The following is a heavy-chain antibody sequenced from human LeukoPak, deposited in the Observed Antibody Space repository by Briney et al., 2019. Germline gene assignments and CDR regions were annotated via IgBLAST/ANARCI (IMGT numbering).Heavy chain of an antibody. CDR1: GGSISSYY. D-gene: IGHD2-2*02. J-gene: IGHJ6*03. V-gene: IGHV4-59*12. Sequence: SETLPLTCTVSGGSISSYYWSWIRQPPGKGLEWIGYIHYSGSTYYNPSLKSRVTISVDTSKNQFSLKLSSVTAADTAVYYCARDSGCSSTICYSEDYYYYMDVWGKGTTVTVSS. CDR3: ARDSGCSSTICYSEDYYYYMDV. CDR2: IHYSGST.